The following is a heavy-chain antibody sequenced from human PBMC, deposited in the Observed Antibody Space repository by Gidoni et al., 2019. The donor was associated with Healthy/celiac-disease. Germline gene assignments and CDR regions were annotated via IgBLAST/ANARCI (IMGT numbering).Heavy chain of an antibody. CDR3: ARISSYYDFWSGYYDYYYYMDV. D-gene: IGHD3-3*01. Sequence: QVTLKESGPVLVKPTETLTLTCTVSVFSLSNARLGVSWIRQPPGKALEWLAHIFSNDEKSYSTSLKSRLTISKDTSKSQVVLTMTNMDPVDTATYYCARISSYYDFWSGYYDYYYYMDVWGKGTTVTVSS. V-gene: IGHV2-26*01. CDR2: IFSNDEK. CDR1: VFSLSNARLG. J-gene: IGHJ6*03.